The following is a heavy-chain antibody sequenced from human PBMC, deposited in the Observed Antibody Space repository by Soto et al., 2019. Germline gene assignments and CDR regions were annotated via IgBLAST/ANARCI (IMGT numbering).Heavy chain of an antibody. CDR3: AKGSSSSRPYYFDY. D-gene: IGHD6-6*01. J-gene: IGHJ4*02. V-gene: IGHV3-23*01. CDR2: ITGSGGST. Sequence: EVQLLESGGGLAQPGGSLRLSCAASGFTFSGFAMSWFGQAPGKGLEWASAITGSGGSTYHADSVKGRFTISRDNSKNTLYLEMNSLRADDTAVYYCAKGSSSSRPYYFDYWGQGTLATVSS. CDR1: GFTFSGFA.